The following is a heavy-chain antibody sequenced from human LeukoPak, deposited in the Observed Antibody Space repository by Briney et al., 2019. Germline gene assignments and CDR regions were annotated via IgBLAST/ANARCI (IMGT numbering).Heavy chain of an antibody. J-gene: IGHJ6*03. D-gene: IGHD3-16*02. CDR2: ISYDGSEK. V-gene: IGHV3-30*01. CDR1: GFTFSRFA. CDR3: ARGTDDVWGSFRFSFHMDV. Sequence: GGSLRLSCAASGFTFSRFAMHWVRQAPSKGLEWVAIISYDGSEKYYADSVKGRFTISRDNSKNTLYLQVNSLRAEDTALFYCARGTDDVWGSFRFSFHMDVWGKGTTVTVSS.